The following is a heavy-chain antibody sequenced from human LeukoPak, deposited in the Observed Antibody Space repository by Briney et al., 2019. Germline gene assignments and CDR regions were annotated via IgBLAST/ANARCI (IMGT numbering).Heavy chain of an antibody. V-gene: IGHV3-30*04. Sequence: GGSLRLSCAASGFIFSSYAMHWVCQAPGKGLEWVAVTSHDGSDKYYADSVKGRFTISRDNSKNTLYLQMNSLRAEDTAVYYCARDRSPRSGYYYPTNYYYYGMDVWGQGTTVTVSS. CDR2: TSHDGSDK. CDR3: ARDRSPRSGYYYPTNYYYYGMDV. CDR1: GFIFSSYA. D-gene: IGHD3-22*01. J-gene: IGHJ6*02.